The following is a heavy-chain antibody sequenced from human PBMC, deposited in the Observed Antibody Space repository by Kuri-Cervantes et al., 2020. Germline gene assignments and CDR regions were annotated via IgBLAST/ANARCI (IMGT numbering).Heavy chain of an antibody. CDR1: GGSISSYY. J-gene: IGHJ4*02. V-gene: IGHV4-59*01. Sequence: SETLSLTCTVSGGSISSYYWSWIRQPPGKGLEWIGYIYYSGSTNYNPSLKSRVTISVDTSKNQFSLKLSSVTAADTAVYYCASSSRRDGYNPDYWGQGTLVTVSS. CDR3: ASSSRRDGYNPDY. D-gene: IGHD5-24*01. CDR2: IYYSGST.